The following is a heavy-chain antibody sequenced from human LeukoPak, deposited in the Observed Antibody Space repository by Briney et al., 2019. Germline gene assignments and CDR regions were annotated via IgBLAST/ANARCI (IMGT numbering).Heavy chain of an antibody. CDR1: GFTFSSYG. J-gene: IGHJ4*02. Sequence: GGSLRLSCAASGFTFSSYGMHWVRQAPGKWLEWVAVISYDGTNKYYADSVKGPFTISRDDSKNTLYLQKNSLRAEDTALYYCAKSLFQDNSGYFDYWGQGTLVTVSS. V-gene: IGHV3-30*18. CDR3: AKSLFQDNSGYFDY. D-gene: IGHD3-22*01. CDR2: ISYDGTNK.